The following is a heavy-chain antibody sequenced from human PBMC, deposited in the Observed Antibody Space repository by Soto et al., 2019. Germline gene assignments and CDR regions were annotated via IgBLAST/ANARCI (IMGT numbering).Heavy chain of an antibody. Sequence: QVQLQGSGPGLVKPSQTLSLTCSVSGGSISSGDYYWSWIRQPPGKGLEWIGYMYYGGTTYYNPSHKSRITISVDTSKNQFSLKLTSVIAADTAVYYCARGRGIAAAGHWYFDLWGRGTLVTVSS. D-gene: IGHD6-25*01. V-gene: IGHV4-30-4*01. CDR2: MYYGGTT. J-gene: IGHJ2*01. CDR3: ARGRGIAAAGHWYFDL. CDR1: GGSISSGDYY.